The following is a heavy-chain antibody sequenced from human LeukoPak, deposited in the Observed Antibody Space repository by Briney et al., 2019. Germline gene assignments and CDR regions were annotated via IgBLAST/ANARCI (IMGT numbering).Heavy chain of an antibody. D-gene: IGHD6-13*01. CDR3: AKGGSSSHNWFDP. Sequence: PGGSLRLSCAASGFTFSSYGMHWVRQAPGKGLEWVAVIWYDGSNKYYADSVKGRFTISRDNSKNTLYLQMNSLRAEDTAFYYCAKGGSSSHNWFDPWGQGTRVTVSS. V-gene: IGHV3-30*02. CDR2: IWYDGSNK. J-gene: IGHJ5*02. CDR1: GFTFSSYG.